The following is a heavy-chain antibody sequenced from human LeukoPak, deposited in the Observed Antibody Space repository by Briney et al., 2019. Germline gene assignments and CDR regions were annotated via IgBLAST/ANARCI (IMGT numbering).Heavy chain of an antibody. CDR3: ARGHRGGYSYGRAPKAFDI. CDR1: GGSISTFY. V-gene: IGHV4-59*12. J-gene: IGHJ3*02. D-gene: IGHD5-18*01. CDR2: IYYSGST. Sequence: PSETLSLTCTVSGGSISTFYWNWIRQPPGKGLEWIGYIYYSGSTNYNPSLKNRVTISVDTSKNQFSLKLSSVTAADTAVYYCARGHRGGYSYGRAPKAFDIWGQGTMVTVSS.